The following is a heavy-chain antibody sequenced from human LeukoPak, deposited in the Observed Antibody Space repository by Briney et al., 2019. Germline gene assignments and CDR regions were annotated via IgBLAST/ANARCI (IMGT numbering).Heavy chain of an antibody. D-gene: IGHD3-9*01. Sequence: GGSLRLSCAASGFTFSSYAMSWVRQAPGKGLEWVSAISGGGGSTYFADSVKGRFTISRDNSKNTLYLQMNSLRAEDTAVYYCAKDDPRTTHYDILSGYYYGMDVWGQGTTVTVSS. CDR2: ISGGGGST. CDR3: AKDDPRTTHYDILSGYYYGMDV. V-gene: IGHV3-23*01. J-gene: IGHJ6*02. CDR1: GFTFSSYA.